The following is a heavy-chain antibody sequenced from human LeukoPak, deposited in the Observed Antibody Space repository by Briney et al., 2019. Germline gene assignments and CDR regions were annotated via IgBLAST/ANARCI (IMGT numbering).Heavy chain of an antibody. Sequence: ASVKVSCKASGYTFTSYGISRVRQAPGQGLERMGWISAYNGNTNYAQKLQGRVTMTTDTSTSTAYMELRSLRSDDTAVYYCARDTTHYYDILTGYRGENAFDIWGQGTMVTVSS. J-gene: IGHJ3*02. CDR1: GYTFTSYG. CDR2: ISAYNGNT. V-gene: IGHV1-18*01. CDR3: ARDTTHYYDILTGYRGENAFDI. D-gene: IGHD3-9*01.